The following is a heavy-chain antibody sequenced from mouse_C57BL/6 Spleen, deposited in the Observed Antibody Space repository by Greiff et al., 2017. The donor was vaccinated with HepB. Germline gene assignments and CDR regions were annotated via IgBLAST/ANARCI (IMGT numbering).Heavy chain of an antibody. Sequence: EVKLLESGGGLVQPKGSLKLSCAASGFSFNTYAMNWVRQAPGKGLEWVARIRSKSNNYATYYADSVKDRFTISRDDSESMLYLQMNNLKTEDTAMYYGVRHGHYYGPFYAMDYWGQGTSVTVSS. D-gene: IGHD1-1*01. J-gene: IGHJ4*01. CDR2: IRSKSNNYAT. CDR1: GFSFNTYA. V-gene: IGHV10-1*01. CDR3: VRHGHYYGPFYAMDY.